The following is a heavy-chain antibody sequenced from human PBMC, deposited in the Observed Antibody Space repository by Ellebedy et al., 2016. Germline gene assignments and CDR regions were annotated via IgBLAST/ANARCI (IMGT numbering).Heavy chain of an antibody. Sequence: GGSLRLXXAVSGFTFSTYAMHWVRQAPGKGLEWVALIWYDGSNKYYGDSVKGRFTISRDNSKNTLYLQMNSLRAEDTAVYYCARAADLVGASSLDYWGQGTLVTVSS. D-gene: IGHD1-26*01. CDR2: IWYDGSNK. J-gene: IGHJ4*02. CDR1: GFTFSTYA. CDR3: ARAADLVGASSLDY. V-gene: IGHV3-33*01.